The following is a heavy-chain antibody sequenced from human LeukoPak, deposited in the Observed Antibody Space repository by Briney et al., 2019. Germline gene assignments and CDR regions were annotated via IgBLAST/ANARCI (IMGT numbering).Heavy chain of an antibody. CDR1: GGSISSGSYY. D-gene: IGHD3-3*01. V-gene: IGHV4-61*02. J-gene: IGHJ4*02. CDR2: IYTSGST. Sequence: SETLSLTCTVSGGSISSGSYYWSWIRRPAGKGLEWIGRIYTSGSTNYNPSLKSRVTISVDTSKNQFSLKLSSVTAADTAVYYCASHDFWSGNNDYWGQGTLVTVSS. CDR3: ASHDFWSGNNDY.